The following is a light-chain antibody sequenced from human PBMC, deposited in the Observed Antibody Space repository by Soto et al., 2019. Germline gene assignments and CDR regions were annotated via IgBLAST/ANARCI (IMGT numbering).Light chain of an antibody. CDR3: QQCVIWPLFT. Sequence: DIVLTQSPATLSLSPGERASLSCRASQSIGNSLAWYQHKAGQAPRLPIYDGANRATGIPASFSGSGAGTDFTLTISSLEPEDFAVYYCQQCVIWPLFTFGPGTKVEIK. CDR2: DGA. J-gene: IGKJ3*01. V-gene: IGKV3-11*01. CDR1: QSIGNS.